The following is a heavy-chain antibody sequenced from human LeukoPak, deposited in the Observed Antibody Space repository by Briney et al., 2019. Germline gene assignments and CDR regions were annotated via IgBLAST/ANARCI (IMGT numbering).Heavy chain of an antibody. CDR2: VHPDTGYA. V-gene: IGHV1-8*01. D-gene: IGHD6-13*01. CDR3: YSSSWLPFYYYYGMDV. CDR1: GYPFTTYE. J-gene: IGHJ6*02. Sequence: ASVKVSCKTSGYPFTTYEINWVRQAAGQGLEWMGWVHPDTGYADYAQKFQGRVTMTRNTSISTAYMELSSLRSEDTAVYYCYSSSWLPFYYYYGMDVWGQGTTVTVSS.